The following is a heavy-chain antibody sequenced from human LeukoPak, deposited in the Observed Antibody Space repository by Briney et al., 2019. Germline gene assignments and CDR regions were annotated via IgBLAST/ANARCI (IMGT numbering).Heavy chain of an antibody. CDR1: GYTLTELS. J-gene: IGHJ4*02. CDR2: FDPEDGET. V-gene: IGHV1-24*01. D-gene: IGHD5-24*01. CDR3: ATGLRWLQLYYFDY. Sequence: ASVKVSCKVSGYTLTELSMHWVRQAPGKGLERMGGFDPEDGETIYAQKFQGRVTMTEDTSTDTAYMELSSLRSEDTAVYYCATGLRWLQLYYFDYWGQGTLVTVSS.